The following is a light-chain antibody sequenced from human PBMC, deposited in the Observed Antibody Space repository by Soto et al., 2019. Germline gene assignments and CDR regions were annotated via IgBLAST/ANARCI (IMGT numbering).Light chain of an antibody. CDR2: DAS. J-gene: IGKJ3*01. CDR3: QQRSNWPPT. V-gene: IGKV3-11*01. CDR1: QSVSSY. Sequence: EIVLTQSPATLSLSPGERATLSCRASQSVSSYLAWYQQKPGQALRLLIYDASNRSTGIPARFSGSGSGTDFTITRNSLEPEGFAVYYCQQRSNWPPTFGPGTQVDIK.